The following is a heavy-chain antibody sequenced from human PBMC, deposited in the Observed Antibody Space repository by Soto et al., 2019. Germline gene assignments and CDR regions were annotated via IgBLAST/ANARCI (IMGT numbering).Heavy chain of an antibody. CDR3: AKAGGYCSSTSCYGGMTGYYYYMDV. Sequence: GGSLRLSCAASGFTFSSYAMSWVRQAPGKGLEWVSAISGSGGSTYYADSVKGRFTISRDNSKNTLYLQMNSLRAEDTAVYYCAKAGGYCSSTSCYGGMTGYYYYMDVWGKGTTVTVSS. V-gene: IGHV3-23*01. CDR2: ISGSGGST. CDR1: GFTFSSYA. J-gene: IGHJ6*03. D-gene: IGHD2-2*01.